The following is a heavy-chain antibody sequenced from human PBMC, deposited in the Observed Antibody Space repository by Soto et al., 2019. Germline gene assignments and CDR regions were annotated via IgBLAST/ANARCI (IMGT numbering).Heavy chain of an antibody. CDR2: IYSSGST. CDR1: GGSIRSDFHY. J-gene: IGHJ4*02. CDR3: ARGPTVTTDY. D-gene: IGHD4-17*01. V-gene: IGHV4-30-4*01. Sequence: QVQLQESGPGLVKPSQTLSLTCTVSGGSIRSDFHYWSWFRQPPGKGLEWIGYIYSSGSTYYNPSLKSQISLTVNTSKNQFPLKLSSVTAADTAVYYCARGPTVTTDYWGQGALVTVSS.